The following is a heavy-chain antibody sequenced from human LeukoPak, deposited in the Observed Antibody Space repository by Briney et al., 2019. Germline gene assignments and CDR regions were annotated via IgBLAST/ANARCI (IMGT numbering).Heavy chain of an antibody. J-gene: IGHJ6*02. CDR3: ARGAHYCSGGSCYSGSYHPNYGMDV. Sequence: SGTLSLTRAVSGGSISSSNWWSWVRQPPGKGLEWIGEIYHSGSTNYNPSLKSRVTISVDKSKNQFSLKLSSVTAADTAVYYCARGAHYCSGGSCYSGSYHPNYGMDVWGQGTTVTVSS. V-gene: IGHV4-4*02. CDR2: IYHSGST. CDR1: GGSISSSNW. D-gene: IGHD2-15*01.